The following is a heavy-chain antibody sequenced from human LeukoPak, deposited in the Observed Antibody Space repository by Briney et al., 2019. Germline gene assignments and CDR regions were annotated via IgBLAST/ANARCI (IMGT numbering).Heavy chain of an antibody. V-gene: IGHV1-69*13. D-gene: IGHD5-12*01. CDR3: ARDRGYSGSREYYYYMDV. CDR1: GGTFSSYA. CDR2: IIPIFGTA. Sequence: SVKVSCKASGGTFSSYAISWVRQAPGQGLEWMGGIIPIFGTANYAQKFQGRVTITADESTSTAYMELSSLRSEDTAVYYGARDRGYSGSREYYYYMDVWGKGTTVTVSS. J-gene: IGHJ6*03.